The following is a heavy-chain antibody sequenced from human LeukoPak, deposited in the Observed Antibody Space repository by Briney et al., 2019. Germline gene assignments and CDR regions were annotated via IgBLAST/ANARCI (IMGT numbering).Heavy chain of an antibody. Sequence: PGGSLRLSCAASGFTFSSYWMSWIRQAPGKGLEWVSYISSSGSTIYYADSVKGRFTISRDNAKNSLYLQMNSLRAEDTAVYYCARVQKFMRSFDIWGQGTMVTVSS. D-gene: IGHD1-1*01. J-gene: IGHJ3*02. CDR3: ARVQKFMRSFDI. CDR2: ISSSGSTI. V-gene: IGHV3-11*01. CDR1: GFTFSSYW.